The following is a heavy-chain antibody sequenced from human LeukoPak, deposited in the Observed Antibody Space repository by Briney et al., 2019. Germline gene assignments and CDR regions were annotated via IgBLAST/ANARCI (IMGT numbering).Heavy chain of an antibody. D-gene: IGHD3-16*02. CDR2: INHSGST. CDR3: ARVTDDYVWGSYRPGAFDI. Sequence: SETLSLTCAVYGGSFSGYYWSWIRQPPGKGLEWIGEINHSGSTNYNPSLKSRVTISVDTSKNQFSLKLSSVTAADTAVYYCARVTDDYVWGSYRPGAFDIWGQGTMVTVSS. CDR1: GGSFSGYY. V-gene: IGHV4-34*01. J-gene: IGHJ3*02.